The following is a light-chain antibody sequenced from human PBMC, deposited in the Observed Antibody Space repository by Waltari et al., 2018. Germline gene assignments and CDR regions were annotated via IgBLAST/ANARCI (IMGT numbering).Light chain of an antibody. CDR3: SSYTTRSTVV. CDR2: DVS. J-gene: IGLJ2*01. Sequence: QSALTQPASVSGSPGQSITISCTGTSSDVGGYSYVSWYQQHPGKAPKLMIYDVSNRPSGLSSRFSGSKSGNTASRTISGLQAEDEADYYCSSYTTRSTVVFGGGTKVTVL. CDR1: SSDVGGYSY. V-gene: IGLV2-14*03.